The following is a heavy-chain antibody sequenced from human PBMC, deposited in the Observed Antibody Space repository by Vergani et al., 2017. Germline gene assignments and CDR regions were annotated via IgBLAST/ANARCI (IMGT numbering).Heavy chain of an antibody. CDR2: IDQTGRP. V-gene: IGHV4-34*01. CDR3: ARVNTETNGHRYYYYYMDV. J-gene: IGHJ6*03. D-gene: IGHD4-11*01. Sequence: QVQLQQWGGGLLKPSETLSLTCVVNGGSFTSYHWTRIRQSPGEGLEWVGEIDQTGRPDYNPSLKSRLTMSVDKSRIQFSLTLNSVTATDTAIYFCARVNTETNGHRYYYYYMDVWGQGTAVTVS. CDR1: GGSFTSYH.